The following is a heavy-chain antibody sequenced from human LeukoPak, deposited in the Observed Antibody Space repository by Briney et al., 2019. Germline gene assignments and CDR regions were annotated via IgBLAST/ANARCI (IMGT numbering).Heavy chain of an antibody. D-gene: IGHD2-8*01. CDR3: ARETKTYQYYYGMDV. V-gene: IGHV3-30*04. CDR2: ISYDGNNK. Sequence: GGSLRLSCAASGFTFNIYAMHWVGQAPGKGLNWGAFISYDGNNKYYADSVKGRITISRDNSKNTLYLQMNTLRAEDMAVYYCARETKTYQYYYGMDVWGQGTTVTVSS. CDR1: GFTFNIYA. J-gene: IGHJ6*02.